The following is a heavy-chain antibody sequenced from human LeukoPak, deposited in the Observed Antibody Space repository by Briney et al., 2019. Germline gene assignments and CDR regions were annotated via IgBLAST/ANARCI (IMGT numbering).Heavy chain of an antibody. D-gene: IGHD4-23*01. CDR1: GFTVSSNY. J-gene: IGHJ4*02. Sequence: GGPLRLSCAASGFTVSSNYMSWVRQAPGKGLEWVSVIYSGGSTYYADSVKGRFTISRDNSKNTLYLQMNSLRAEDTAAYYCARGNSQYYFDYWGQGTLVTVSS. CDR2: IYSGGST. CDR3: ARGNSQYYFDY. V-gene: IGHV3-53*01.